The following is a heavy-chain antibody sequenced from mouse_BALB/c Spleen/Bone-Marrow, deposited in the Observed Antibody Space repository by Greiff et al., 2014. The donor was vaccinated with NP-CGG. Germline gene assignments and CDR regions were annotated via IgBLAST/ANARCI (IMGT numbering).Heavy chain of an antibody. CDR1: GYTFTDRA. CDR2: ISPGNDYA. CDR3: VLYGCMYRSDAMDY. Sequence: QVQLQQSDAELVKPGASVMISCTASGYTFTDRAIHWVKQKPEQGLEWIGYISPGNDYAKDNEKFKGKATLTADRSSNTAYMHLNNLTSEDPAVDFSVLYGCMYRSDAMDYWGQGTSVTVSS. D-gene: IGHD1-1*01. J-gene: IGHJ4*01. V-gene: IGHV1S53*02.